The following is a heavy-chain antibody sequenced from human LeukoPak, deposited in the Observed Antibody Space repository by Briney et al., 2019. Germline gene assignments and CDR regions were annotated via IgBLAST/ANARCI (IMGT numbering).Heavy chain of an antibody. V-gene: IGHV3-7*01. J-gene: IGHJ6*03. CDR2: IKQEGREK. D-gene: IGHD3-22*01. Sequence: GGPLTLSCALWGFLFSSYWMSGLRQAPGKGLEGVANIKQEGREKQYVDSVKGRFTISRDNAKNSLYLQMNSLRADDTAVYYCARDGLLPYNYYFHYMDVWGKGTTVTVSS. CDR1: GFLFSSYW. CDR3: ARDGLLPYNYYFHYMDV.